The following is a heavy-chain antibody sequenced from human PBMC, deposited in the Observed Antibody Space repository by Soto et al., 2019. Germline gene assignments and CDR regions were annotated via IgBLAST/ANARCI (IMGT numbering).Heavy chain of an antibody. V-gene: IGHV6-1*01. Sequence: SQTLSLTCVMSRCSVSSDNVAWHCIRQSPSRGLEWLGRTYYRCKWYNNYPVPVKSRTTINADTSKKQFSLQLASVTPEDTAVYYCARGIHSAIDIWGQGTLVTVSS. CDR1: RCSVSSDNVA. CDR2: TYYRCKWYN. J-gene: IGHJ3*02. CDR3: ARGIHSAIDI.